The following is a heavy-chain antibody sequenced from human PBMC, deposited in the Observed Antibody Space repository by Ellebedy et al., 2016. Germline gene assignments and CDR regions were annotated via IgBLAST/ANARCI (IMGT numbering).Heavy chain of an antibody. CDR1: GYTFTSYY. V-gene: IGHV1-46*01. CDR2: INPSGGST. D-gene: IGHD4-23*01. J-gene: IGHJ4*02. CDR3: AREADYGGNLDY. Sequence: ASVKVSXXASGYTFTSYYMHWVRQAPGQGLEWMGIINPSGGSTSYAQKFQGRVTMTRDTSIRTAYMELSRLRSDDTAVYYCAREADYGGNLDYWGQGTLVTVSS.